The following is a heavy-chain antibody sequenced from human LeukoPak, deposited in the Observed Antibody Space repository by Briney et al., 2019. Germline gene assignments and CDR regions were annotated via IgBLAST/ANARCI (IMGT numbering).Heavy chain of an antibody. CDR2: IYYSGTT. Sequence: SETLSLTCTVSGVSIRSYYWSWIRQPPGKGLEWVGFIYYSGTTNYNPSLKSRVTISVDTSKNQFSLRLTSVTAADTAVYYCARNMVVNSLDNWGQGTLVTVSS. D-gene: IGHD2-21*01. CDR1: GVSIRSYY. J-gene: IGHJ4*02. CDR3: ARNMVVNSLDN. V-gene: IGHV4-59*01.